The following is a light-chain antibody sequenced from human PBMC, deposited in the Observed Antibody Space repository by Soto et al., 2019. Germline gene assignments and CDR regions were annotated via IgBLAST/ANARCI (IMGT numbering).Light chain of an antibody. V-gene: IGKV3-20*01. CDR1: QSLSSNY. CDR3: QQYGSSPIT. Sequence: DIVLTPSPYALAVSPRARATLSCRASQSLSSNYLAWYQQKPGHPPRLLIYGASNRATGIPDRFSGSGSGTDFTLTISRLEPEDFAVYYCQQYGSSPITFGQGTRLETK. CDR2: GAS. J-gene: IGKJ5*01.